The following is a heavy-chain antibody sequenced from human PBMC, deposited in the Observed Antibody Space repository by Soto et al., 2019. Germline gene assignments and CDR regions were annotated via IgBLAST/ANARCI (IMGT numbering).Heavy chain of an antibody. CDR3: AGGGGGGNGYGSNWFDP. J-gene: IGHJ5*02. Sequence: QVQLVESGGGLVKPGGSLRLSCAASGFIFSDYYMNWIRRAPGKGLEWVSYISSGGGSTYYADSVKGRFTISRDNAKNSLYLQMTSVRADDTAVYYCAGGGGGGNGYGSNWFDPWGQGTLVTVSS. CDR1: GFIFSDYY. V-gene: IGHV3-11*01. CDR2: ISSGGGST. D-gene: IGHD5-18*01.